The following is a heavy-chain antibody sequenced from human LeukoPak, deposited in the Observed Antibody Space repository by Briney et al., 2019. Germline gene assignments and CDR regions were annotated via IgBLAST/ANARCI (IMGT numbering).Heavy chain of an antibody. CDR2: ISYDGSNK. V-gene: IGHV3-30*18. Sequence: PGRSLRLSCAASGFTFSSYGMHWVRQAPGKGLEWVAVISYDGSNKYYADSVKGRFTISRDNSKNTLYLQMNSLRAEDTAVYYCAKDEGKYYYDSSGSYFDYWGQGTLVTVSS. J-gene: IGHJ4*02. CDR3: AKDEGKYYYDSSGSYFDY. D-gene: IGHD3-22*01. CDR1: GFTFSSYG.